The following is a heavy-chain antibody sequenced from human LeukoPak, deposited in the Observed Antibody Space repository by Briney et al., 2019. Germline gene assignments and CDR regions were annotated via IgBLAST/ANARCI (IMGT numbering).Heavy chain of an antibody. D-gene: IGHD3-9*01. CDR3: ARGQRILTGYYTSAYDWYFDL. Sequence: GGSLRLSCAASGFTFSSYSMNWVRQAPGKGLEWVSSISSSSSYIYYADSVKGRFTISRDNAKNSLYLQMNSLRAEDTAVYYCARGQRILTGYYTSAYDWYFDLWGRGTLVTVSS. CDR2: ISSSSSYI. J-gene: IGHJ2*01. V-gene: IGHV3-21*01. CDR1: GFTFSSYS.